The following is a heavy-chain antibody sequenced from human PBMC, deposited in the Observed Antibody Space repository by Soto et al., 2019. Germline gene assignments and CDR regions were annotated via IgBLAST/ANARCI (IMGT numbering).Heavy chain of an antibody. CDR3: ARGDVIDI. J-gene: IGHJ3*02. CDR1: GDSVSSNSAA. V-gene: IGHV6-1*01. CDR2: TYYRSKWKT. Sequence: QTLSLPYSISGDSVSSNSAACNLVRQSPSRGLEWLGRTYYRSKWKTDYAVSVRGRITINPDTSKNQFSLQLNSVTPGDTAVYYCARGDVIDIWGRGTMVTVSS.